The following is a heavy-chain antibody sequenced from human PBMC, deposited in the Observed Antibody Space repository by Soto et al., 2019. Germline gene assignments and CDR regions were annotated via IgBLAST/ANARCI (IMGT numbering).Heavy chain of an antibody. Sequence: GGSLRLSCAASGFTFSSYGMHWVRQAPGKGLEWVAVIWYDGSNKYYADSVKGRFTISRDNSKNTLYLQMNSLRAEDTAVYYCAKTDGTTYYYYGMDFWGQGTTVTVSS. CDR1: GFTFSSYG. CDR3: AKTDGTTYYYYGMDF. D-gene: IGHD1-1*01. V-gene: IGHV3-33*06. CDR2: IWYDGSNK. J-gene: IGHJ6*02.